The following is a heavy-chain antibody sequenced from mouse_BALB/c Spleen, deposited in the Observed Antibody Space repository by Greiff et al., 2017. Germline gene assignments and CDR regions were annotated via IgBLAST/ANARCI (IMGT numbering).Heavy chain of an antibody. CDR1: GFTFSSFG. CDR2: ISSGSSTI. J-gene: IGHJ3*01. CDR3: ACAPGNYVSCFAY. V-gene: IGHV5-17*02. Sequence: EVQRVESGGGLVQPGGSRKLSCAASGFTFSSFGMHWVRQAPEKGLEWVAYISSGSSTINSADTVKGRFPISRDSPKNTLFLQMHSLTSEDTAMDYCACAPGNYVSCFAYWGQGTLVTVSA. D-gene: IGHD2-1*01.